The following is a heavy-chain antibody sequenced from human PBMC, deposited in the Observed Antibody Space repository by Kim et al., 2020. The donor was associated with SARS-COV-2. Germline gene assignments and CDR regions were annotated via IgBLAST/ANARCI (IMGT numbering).Heavy chain of an antibody. V-gene: IGHV1-24*01. Sequence: ASVKVSCKASGYTFTGLAMQGVRGAPGQGLEWMGGFDPDNGDTTYAQKFTGRVTITEDTSTGTAYLELSSLRSEDTAVYYCARGSSVAGTPVGWRYYCGMDVWGQGTTVPVSS. D-gene: IGHD6-19*01. CDR3: ARGSSVAGTPVGWRYYCGMDV. J-gene: IGHJ6*02. CDR2: FDPDNGDT. CDR1: GYTFTGLA.